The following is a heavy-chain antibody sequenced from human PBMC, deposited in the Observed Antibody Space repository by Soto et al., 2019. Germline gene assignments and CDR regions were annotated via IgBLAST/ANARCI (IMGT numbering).Heavy chain of an antibody. CDR2: ISAYNGNT. V-gene: IGHV1-18*04. CDR1: GYTFTSYG. D-gene: IGHD6-13*01. CDR3: ARDIVYRSSWVDY. Sequence: ASVKVSCKACGYTFTSYGISWVRQAPGQGLEWMGWISAYNGNTNYAQKLQGRVTMTTDTSTSTAYMELRSLTSDDTAGYDCARDIVYRSSWVDYWGQGTLVPVSS. J-gene: IGHJ4*02.